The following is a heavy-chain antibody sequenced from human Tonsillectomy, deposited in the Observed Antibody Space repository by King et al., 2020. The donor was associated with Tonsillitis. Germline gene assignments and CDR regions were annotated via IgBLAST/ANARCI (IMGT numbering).Heavy chain of an antibody. Sequence: VQLVESGGGLVQPGGSLKLSCAASGFTFSSYAMSWVRQAPGKGLEWVSGISSSGGSTYYADSVKGRFTISRDNSKNTLSPQMDSLRAEDTAIYYCVQRSFGGQGTLVTVSS. V-gene: IGHV3-23*04. D-gene: IGHD3-10*01. CDR3: VQRSF. J-gene: IGHJ4*02. CDR1: GFTFSSYA. CDR2: ISSSGGST.